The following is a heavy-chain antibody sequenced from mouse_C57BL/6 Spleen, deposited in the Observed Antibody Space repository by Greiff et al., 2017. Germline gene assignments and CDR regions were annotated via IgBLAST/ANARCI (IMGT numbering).Heavy chain of an antibody. CDR1: GFTFSDYG. J-gene: IGHJ3*01. CDR3: ARHYDYDGGFAY. V-gene: IGHV5-17*01. Sequence: EVKLVESGGGLVKPGGSLKLSCAASGFTFSDYGMHWVRQAPEKGLEWVAYISSGSSTIYYADKVKGRFTLSRDNAKNTLFLQMTSLRSEDTAMYYCARHYDYDGGFAYWGQGTLVTVSA. D-gene: IGHD2-4*01. CDR2: ISSGSSTI.